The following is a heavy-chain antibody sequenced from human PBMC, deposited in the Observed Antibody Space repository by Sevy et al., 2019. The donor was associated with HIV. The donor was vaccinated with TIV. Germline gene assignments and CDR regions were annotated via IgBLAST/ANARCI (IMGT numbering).Heavy chain of an antibody. J-gene: IGHJ4*02. V-gene: IGHV3-23*01. CDR1: GFTCSSYA. D-gene: IGHD3-3*01. CDR3: AKDPELRFLEWLLSYFDY. Sequence: GGSLRLSCAASGFTCSSYAMSWVRQAPGKGLEWVSAISGSGGSTYYADSVKGRFTISRDNSKNTLYLQMNSLRAEDTAVYYCAKDPELRFLEWLLSYFDYWGQGTLVTVSS. CDR2: ISGSGGST.